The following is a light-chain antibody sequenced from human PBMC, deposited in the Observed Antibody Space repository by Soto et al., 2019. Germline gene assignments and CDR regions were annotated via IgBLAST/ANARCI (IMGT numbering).Light chain of an antibody. CDR3: QQYGSSPIT. V-gene: IGKV3-20*01. J-gene: IGKJ5*01. CDR2: GAS. Sequence: EIVLTQSPGTLSLSPGERATLSCRASQSVSSNLAWYQQKPGQAPRLLIYGASSRATGIPDRFSGSGSGTDLTLTISRLEPEDFAVYYCQQYGSSPITFGQGTRLEIK. CDR1: QSVSSN.